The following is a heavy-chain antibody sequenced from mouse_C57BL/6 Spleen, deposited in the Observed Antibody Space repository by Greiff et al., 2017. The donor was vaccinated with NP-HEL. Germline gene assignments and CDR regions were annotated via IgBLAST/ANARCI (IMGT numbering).Heavy chain of an antibody. Sequence: QVQLQQSGAELVRPGTSVKVSCKASGYAFTNYLIEWVKQRPGQGLEWIGVINPGSGGTNYNEKFKGKATLTADKSYITAYMQLSRLTSEDSAVYFCARCGRYAMDYWGQGTSVTVSS. CDR1: GYAFTNYL. CDR3: ARCGRYAMDY. J-gene: IGHJ4*01. V-gene: IGHV1-54*01. CDR2: INPGSGGT.